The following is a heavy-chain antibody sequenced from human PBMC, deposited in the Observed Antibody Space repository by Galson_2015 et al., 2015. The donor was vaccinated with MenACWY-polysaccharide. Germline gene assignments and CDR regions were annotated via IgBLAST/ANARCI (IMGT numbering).Heavy chain of an antibody. Sequence: SETLSLTCTVSGGSISRSSHYWGWIRQPPGKGLEWIGSIYDSGKTYYNPSLKSRGTISVDTSRNQFPLKLSSVTAADTAVYWCARDSHYYGSGSHGWFDPWGQGALVSVSS. J-gene: IGHJ5*02. CDR1: GGSISRSSHY. CDR2: IYDSGKT. D-gene: IGHD3-10*01. CDR3: ARDSHYYGSGSHGWFDP. V-gene: IGHV4-39*06.